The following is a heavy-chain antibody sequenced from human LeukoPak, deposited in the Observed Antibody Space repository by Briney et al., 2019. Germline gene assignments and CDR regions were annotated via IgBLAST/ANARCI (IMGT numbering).Heavy chain of an antibody. CDR2: INPNSGGT. V-gene: IGHV1-2*02. J-gene: IGHJ4*02. CDR3: ARVGSSEYYYDSSGYFD. D-gene: IGHD3-22*01. CDR1: GYTFTGYY. Sequence: ASVKDSCKASGYTFTGYYMHWVRQAPGQGLEWMGWINPNSGGTNYAQKFQGRVTMTRDTSISTAYMELSRLRSDDTAVYYCARVGSSEYYYDSSGYFDWGQGTLVTVSS.